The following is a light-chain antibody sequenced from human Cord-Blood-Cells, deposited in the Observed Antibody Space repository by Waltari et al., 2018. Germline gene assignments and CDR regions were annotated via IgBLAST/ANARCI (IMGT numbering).Light chain of an antibody. CDR2: EVS. Sequence: QSALTQPASVSGSPGQSITISCTGTTSDDGGYNYVSWYQQHPGKAPKLKIYEVSSRPSVVSNRFSGSTSGNTASLTISGLQAEDEADYYCSSYTSSSTVVFGGGTKLTVL. CDR1: TSDDGGYNY. J-gene: IGLJ2*01. V-gene: IGLV2-14*01. CDR3: SSYTSSSTVV.